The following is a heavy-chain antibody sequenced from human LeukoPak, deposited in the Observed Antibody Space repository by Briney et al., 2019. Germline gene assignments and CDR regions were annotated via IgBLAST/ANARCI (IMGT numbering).Heavy chain of an antibody. CDR2: IRYDGSNK. D-gene: IGHD3-10*01. CDR1: GFTFSSYG. V-gene: IGHV3-30*02. CDR3: AKGGDTMVRGVQTPFDP. Sequence: PGGSLRLSCAASGFTFSSYGMHWVRQAPGKGLEWVAFIRYDGSNKYYADSVKGRFTISRDNSKNTLYLQMNSLRAEDTAVYYCAKGGDTMVRGVQTPFDPWGQGTLVTVSS. J-gene: IGHJ5*02.